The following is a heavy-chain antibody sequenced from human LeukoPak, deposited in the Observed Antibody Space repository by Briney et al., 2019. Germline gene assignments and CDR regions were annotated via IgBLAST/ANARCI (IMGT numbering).Heavy chain of an antibody. Sequence: GASVKVSCKASGYTFTSYGISWVRQAPGQGLEWMGWISAYNGNTNYAQKLQGRVTMTTDTSTSTAYMELRSLRSDDTAVYHCARVVVVPAALYNWFDPWGQGTLVTVSS. CDR3: ARVVVVPAALYNWFDP. CDR2: ISAYNGNT. CDR1: GYTFTSYG. J-gene: IGHJ5*02. V-gene: IGHV1-18*01. D-gene: IGHD2-2*01.